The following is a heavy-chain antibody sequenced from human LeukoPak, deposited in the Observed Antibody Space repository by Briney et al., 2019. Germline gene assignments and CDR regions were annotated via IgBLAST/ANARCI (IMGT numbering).Heavy chain of an antibody. Sequence: PSETLSLTCTVSGGSISSYYWSWIRQPPGKGLEWIGYIYYSGSTNYNPSLKSRVTISVDTSKNQFSLKLSPVTAADTAMYYCARHGGSDYRWTPDNWGQGTLVTVSS. V-gene: IGHV4-59*08. CDR3: ARHGGSDYRWTPDN. J-gene: IGHJ4*02. CDR2: IYYSGST. CDR1: GGSISSYY. D-gene: IGHD3-16*02.